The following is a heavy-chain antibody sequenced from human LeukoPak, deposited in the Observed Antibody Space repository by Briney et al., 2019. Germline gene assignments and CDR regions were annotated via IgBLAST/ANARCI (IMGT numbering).Heavy chain of an antibody. CDR1: GFTFNNYA. CDR2: IDGGGDAT. Sequence: QPGGSLRLSCAASGFTFNNYAMGWVRQPPGKGLEWLSAIDGGGDATKYADSVKGRFTISRDNSKNTVSLQMNGLRVEDTAIYYCAKSDCGSDGCKLLNYWGQGTLVTVSS. V-gene: IGHV3-23*01. D-gene: IGHD2-21*01. J-gene: IGHJ4*02. CDR3: AKSDCGSDGCKLLNY.